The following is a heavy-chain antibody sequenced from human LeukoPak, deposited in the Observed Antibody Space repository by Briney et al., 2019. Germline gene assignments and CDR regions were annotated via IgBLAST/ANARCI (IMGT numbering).Heavy chain of an antibody. V-gene: IGHV3-9*01. D-gene: IGHD6-13*01. CDR1: GFTFDDYA. CDR2: ISWNSGSI. CDR3: AKDRSRLSSWYFFDY. J-gene: IGHJ4*02. Sequence: PGRSLRLSCAASGFTFDDYAMHWVRHAPGKGLEWVSGISWNSGSIGYADSVKGRFTISRDNAKNSLYLQMNSLRAEDTALYYCAKDRSRLSSWYFFDYWGQGTLVTVCS.